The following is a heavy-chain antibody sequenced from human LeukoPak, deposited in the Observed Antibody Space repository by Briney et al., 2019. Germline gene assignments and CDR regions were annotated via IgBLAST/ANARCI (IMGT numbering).Heavy chain of an antibody. CDR2: ISWNSGGI. CDR3: AKGYGSYDSSGYYSYFDY. D-gene: IGHD3-22*01. Sequence: GGSLRLSCAASGFTFDDYAMHWVRLPPGKGLEWVSGISWNSGGIGYADSVRGRFTISRDNAKNSLYLQMNSLRVEDTALYYCAKGYGSYDSSGYYSYFDYWGQGTLVTVSS. J-gene: IGHJ4*02. V-gene: IGHV3-9*01. CDR1: GFTFDDYA.